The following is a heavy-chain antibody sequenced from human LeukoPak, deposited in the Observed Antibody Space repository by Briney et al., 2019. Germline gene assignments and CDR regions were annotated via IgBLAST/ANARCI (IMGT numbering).Heavy chain of an antibody. V-gene: IGHV1-2*02. CDR2: INPNSGGT. D-gene: IGHD2-2*01. CDR3: ARDPTAYCSSTSCYAHYYYYMDV. CDR1: GYTFTGYY. Sequence: GASVKVSCKASGYTFTGYYMHWVRQAPGQGLEWMGWINPNSGGTNYAQKFQGRVTMTRDTSISTAYMELSRLRSDDTAVYYCARDPTAYCSSTSCYAHYYYYMDVWGKGTTVTVSS. J-gene: IGHJ6*03.